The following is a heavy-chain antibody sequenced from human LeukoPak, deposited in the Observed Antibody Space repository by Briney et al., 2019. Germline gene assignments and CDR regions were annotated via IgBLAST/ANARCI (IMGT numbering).Heavy chain of an antibody. J-gene: IGHJ4*02. D-gene: IGHD6-19*01. CDR1: GFTFSRYG. V-gene: IGHV3-48*03. CDR2: ISSSGSTI. Sequence: QPGRSLRLSCAASGFTFSRYGMHWVRQAPGKGLEWVSYISSSGSTIYYADSVKGRFTISRDNAKNSLYLQMNSLRAEDTAVYYCARVNGMSSGWYFDSDYWGQGTLVTVSS. CDR3: ARVNGMSSGWYFDSDY.